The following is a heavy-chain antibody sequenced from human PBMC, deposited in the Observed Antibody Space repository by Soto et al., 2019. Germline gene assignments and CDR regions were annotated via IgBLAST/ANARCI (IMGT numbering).Heavy chain of an antibody. D-gene: IGHD6-6*01. CDR3: ARDSAIAARAFDI. J-gene: IGHJ3*02. CDR1: SGSISSGGYH. Sequence: SETLSLTCTVSSGSISSGGYHWSWIRQHPGKGLELIGYIHYTGSTYYNPSLKSRLTISVDTSKNQFSLRLSSVTAADTAVYYGARDSAIAARAFDIWGRGTMVTVSS. CDR2: IHYTGST. V-gene: IGHV4-31*03.